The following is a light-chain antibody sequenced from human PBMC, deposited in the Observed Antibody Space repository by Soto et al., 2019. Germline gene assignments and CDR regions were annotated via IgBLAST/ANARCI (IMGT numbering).Light chain of an antibody. Sequence: EIVLTQSPGTLSLSPGERATLSCRASQSVSSSYLAWYQQKPGQAPRLLIYGASSRATGIPDRFSGSGSGTDFTLTISRLEPEDFAVYYCQQFKAFGQVTRLEIK. CDR1: QSVSSSY. CDR3: QQFKA. J-gene: IGKJ5*01. CDR2: GAS. V-gene: IGKV3-20*01.